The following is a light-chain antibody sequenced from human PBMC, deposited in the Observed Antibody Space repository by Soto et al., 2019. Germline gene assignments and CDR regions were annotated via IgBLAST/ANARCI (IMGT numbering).Light chain of an antibody. J-gene: IGKJ4*01. CDR1: QIISMW. CDR3: QQYYSYPLT. Sequence: DIEMTQSPSTLSASVGDRGTITCRASQIISMWLAWYQQKPGKAPKFLIYDGSTLESGVPSRFSGSGSGTDFTLTISCLQSEDFATYYCQQYYSYPLTFGGGTMVDIK. V-gene: IGKV1-5*01. CDR2: DGS.